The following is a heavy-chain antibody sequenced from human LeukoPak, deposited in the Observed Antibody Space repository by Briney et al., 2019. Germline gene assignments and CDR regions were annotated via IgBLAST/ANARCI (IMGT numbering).Heavy chain of an antibody. J-gene: IGHJ5*02. CDR1: GFTFSSYW. Sequence: GGPLRLSCAASGFTFSSYWMTWVRQAPGKGLEWVANIKEDGSEDHYVDSVKGRFSISRDNTKNSLYLQINSLRAEDTAVYYCAKPAVGVTAPSAWGQGTLVTVSS. CDR3: AKPAVGVTAPSA. D-gene: IGHD2-21*02. CDR2: IKEDGSED. V-gene: IGHV3-7*05.